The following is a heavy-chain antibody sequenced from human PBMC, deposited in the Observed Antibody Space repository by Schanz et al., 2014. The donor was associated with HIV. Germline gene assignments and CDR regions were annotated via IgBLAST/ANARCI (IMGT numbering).Heavy chain of an antibody. Sequence: QVQLVQSGAEVKKPGSSVKVSCKASGGTFSSYAISWVRQAPGQGLEWMGGIIPIFGTANYAQKFQDRVTITADESTSTAYMELSSLRSEDTAVYYCARRSRFGYGSGSYDLDYWGQGTLVTVSS. CDR3: ARRSRFGYGSGSYDLDY. J-gene: IGHJ4*02. D-gene: IGHD3-10*01. CDR1: GGTFSSYA. CDR2: IIPIFGTA. V-gene: IGHV1-69*01.